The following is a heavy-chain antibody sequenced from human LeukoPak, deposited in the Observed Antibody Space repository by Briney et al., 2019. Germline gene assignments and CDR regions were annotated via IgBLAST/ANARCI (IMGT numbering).Heavy chain of an antibody. J-gene: IGHJ5*02. CDR1: GFTFSSYA. CDR2: ISYDGSNK. D-gene: IGHD6-13*01. CDR3: ARDLSALISGTAPRFDP. Sequence: GRSLRLSCAASGFTFSSYAMHWVRQAPGKGLEWVAVISYDGSNKYYADSVKGRFTISRDNSKNTLYLQMNSLRAEDTAVYYCARDLSALISGTAPRFDPWGQGTLVTVSA. V-gene: IGHV3-30-3*01.